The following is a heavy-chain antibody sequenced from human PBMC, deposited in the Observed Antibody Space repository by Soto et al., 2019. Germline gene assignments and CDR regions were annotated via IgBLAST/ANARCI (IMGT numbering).Heavy chain of an antibody. D-gene: IGHD3-10*01. J-gene: IGHJ4*02. CDR1: GNSISSSFS. CDR2: IYHSGSA. Sequence: QVQLQESASGQVKPLETVSLTCIVSGNSISSSFSWHWVRRPPGEGLEWLGYIYHSGSALYNPSLGGRITMSVASSKNMFSLKLSDVTVADTAVYYCARGNIPRGAAIDSWGQGTMVSVSS. V-gene: IGHV4-30-2*01. CDR3: ARGNIPRGAAIDS.